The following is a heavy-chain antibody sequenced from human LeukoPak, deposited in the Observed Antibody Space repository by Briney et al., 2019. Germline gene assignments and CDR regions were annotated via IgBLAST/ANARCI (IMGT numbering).Heavy chain of an antibody. CDR2: INHSGST. Sequence: SETLSLTCAVYGGSFSGYYWSWIRQPPGKGLEWIGEINHSGSTNYNPPLKSRVTISVDTSKNQFSLKLSSVTAADTAVYYCASVRPTVDSNYVLSVSYYYYYMDVWGKGTTVTVSS. CDR1: GGSFSGYY. CDR3: ASVRPTVDSNYVLSVSYYYYYMDV. D-gene: IGHD4-11*01. V-gene: IGHV4-34*01. J-gene: IGHJ6*03.